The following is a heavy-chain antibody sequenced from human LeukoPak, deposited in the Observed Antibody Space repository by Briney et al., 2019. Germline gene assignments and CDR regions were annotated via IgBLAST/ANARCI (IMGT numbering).Heavy chain of an antibody. CDR2: ISSYGDNT. CDR1: GFTFSDYT. Sequence: GGSLRLSCVASGFTFSDYTMHWVRQAPGKGLEYVSAISSYGDNTYYADSVKGRFTISRDNYKNTLYLQMGSLRVDDMAVYYCARATNSYGGNSDYWGQGTLVTVSS. CDR3: ARATNSYGGNSDY. V-gene: IGHV3-64*02. D-gene: IGHD4-23*01. J-gene: IGHJ4*02.